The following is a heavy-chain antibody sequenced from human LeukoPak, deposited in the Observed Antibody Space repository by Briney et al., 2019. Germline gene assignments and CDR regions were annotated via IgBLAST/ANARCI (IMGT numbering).Heavy chain of an antibody. D-gene: IGHD5-18*01. Sequence: GGSLRLSCAASGFTFSSHGMHWVRQAPGKGLEWVAVIWYDGSNKYYADSVKGRFTISRDNSKNTLYLQMNSLRAEDTAVYYCAKDTAMVTYRGYYYYGMDVWGKGTTVTVSS. V-gene: IGHV3-33*06. CDR3: AKDTAMVTYRGYYYYGMDV. CDR2: IWYDGSNK. J-gene: IGHJ6*04. CDR1: GFTFSSHG.